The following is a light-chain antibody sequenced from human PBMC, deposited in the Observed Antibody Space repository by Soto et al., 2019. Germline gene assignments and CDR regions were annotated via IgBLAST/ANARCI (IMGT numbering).Light chain of an antibody. CDR3: QQYKNWAPIT. V-gene: IGKV3-15*01. Sequence: EIMMTQSPATLSVSPGERATLSCRASQSVRNNLAWYQHKPGQVPRLLIYYASTRATGIPARFSGSGSGTEFPLTLSSLRSEDVAVYYCQQYKNWAPITFGEVTRLEI. CDR1: QSVRNN. J-gene: IGKJ5*01. CDR2: YAS.